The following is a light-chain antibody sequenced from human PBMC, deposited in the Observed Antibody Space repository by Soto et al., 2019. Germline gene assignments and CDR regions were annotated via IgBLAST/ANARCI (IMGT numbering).Light chain of an antibody. Sequence: QSVLTQPASVSRSPGQSTTISCTGTSSDVGGYHYVSWYQQCPDKAPKLMIYEVSNRPSGISHRFSGSKSGNTASLTISGLQTEDEADYYCSSDTRGSTYGCGTGPNVTGL. CDR2: EVS. J-gene: IGLJ1*01. V-gene: IGLV2-14*01. CDR1: SSDVGGYHY. CDR3: SSDTRGSTYG.